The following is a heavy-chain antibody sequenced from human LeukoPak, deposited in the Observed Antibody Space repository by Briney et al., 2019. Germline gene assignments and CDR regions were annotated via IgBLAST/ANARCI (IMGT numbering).Heavy chain of an antibody. D-gene: IGHD3-10*01. CDR2: IRYDGSNK. CDR3: AKLGFGEPIGDY. J-gene: IGHJ4*02. CDR1: GFTFSSYG. Sequence: GGSLRLSCAASGFTFSSYGMHWVRQAPGKGLEWVAFIRYDGSNKYYADSVKGRFTISRDNSKNTLYLQMNSLRAEDTAVFYCAKLGFGEPIGDYWGQGTLVTVSS. V-gene: IGHV3-30*02.